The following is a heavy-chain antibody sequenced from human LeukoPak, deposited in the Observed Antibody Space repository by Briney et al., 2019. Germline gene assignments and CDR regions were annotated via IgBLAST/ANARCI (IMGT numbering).Heavy chain of an antibody. CDR3: TTETSPDYGDYAIAVAGAYDY. V-gene: IGHV3-15*01. D-gene: IGHD4-17*01. CDR2: IKSKTDGGTT. CDR1: GFTFSNAW. Sequence: AGGSLRLSCAASGFTFSNAWMSWVRQAPGMGLEWVGRIKSKTDGGTTDYAAPVKGRFTISRDDSKNTLYLQMNSLKTEDTAVYYCTTETSPDYGDYAIAVAGAYDYWGQGTLVTVSS. J-gene: IGHJ4*02.